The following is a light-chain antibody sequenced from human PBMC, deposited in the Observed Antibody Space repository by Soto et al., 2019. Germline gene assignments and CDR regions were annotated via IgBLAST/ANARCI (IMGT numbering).Light chain of an antibody. Sequence: IQLTQSPSSLSASVGDGVTITFRASQGISNFLAWYKQKPGKAPKLLIYAASTLQSGVPSRFSGSGSGTDFTLTISSLQPEDFATYYCQQLESYPSTFGGGTKVDIK. V-gene: IGKV1-9*01. J-gene: IGKJ4*01. CDR1: QGISNF. CDR2: AAS. CDR3: QQLESYPST.